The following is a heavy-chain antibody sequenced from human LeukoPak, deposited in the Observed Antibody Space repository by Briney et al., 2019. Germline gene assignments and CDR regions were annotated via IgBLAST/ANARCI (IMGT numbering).Heavy chain of an antibody. J-gene: IGHJ4*02. CDR3: ARGACRSTSCYNMFFDY. V-gene: IGHV4-31*03. Sequence: SETLSLTCTVSGGSISSGGYYWSWIRQHPGKGLEWIGYICYSGSTYYNPSLKSRVTISVDTSKNQFSLKLSSVTAADTAVYYCARGACRSTSCYNMFFDYWGQGTLVTVSS. CDR1: GGSISSGGYY. D-gene: IGHD2-2*02. CDR2: ICYSGST.